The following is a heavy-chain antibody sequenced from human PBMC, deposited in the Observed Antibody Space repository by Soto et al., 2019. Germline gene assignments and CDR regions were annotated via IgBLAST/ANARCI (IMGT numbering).Heavy chain of an antibody. J-gene: IGHJ4*02. D-gene: IGHD2-2*01. CDR1: GFTFSRYG. CDR2: IWYDGSKN. CDR3: ARESDASTQAGIDY. Sequence: QVQLVESGGGVVQPGRSRRLSCAASGFTFSRYGIHWVRQAPGKGLEWVAVIWYDGSKNYYADSVKGGFTISRDNSKNTLYLQMNSLRVEDTAVYFCARESDASTQAGIDYWGQGALVTVSS. V-gene: IGHV3-33*01.